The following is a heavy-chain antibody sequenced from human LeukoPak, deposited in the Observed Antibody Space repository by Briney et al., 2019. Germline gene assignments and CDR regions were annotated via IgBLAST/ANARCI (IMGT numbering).Heavy chain of an antibody. CDR3: TAHLGYCSSTSCPDGFDI. Sequence: GGSLRLSCAASGFTFSNAWMRWVRQAPGKGLEWTGRIKSKTDGGTTDYAAPVKGRFTISRDDSKNTLYLQMNSLKTEDTAVYYCTAHLGYCSSTSCPDGFDIWGQGTMVTVSS. V-gene: IGHV3-15*01. J-gene: IGHJ3*02. D-gene: IGHD2-2*01. CDR1: GFTFSNAW. CDR2: IKSKTDGGTT.